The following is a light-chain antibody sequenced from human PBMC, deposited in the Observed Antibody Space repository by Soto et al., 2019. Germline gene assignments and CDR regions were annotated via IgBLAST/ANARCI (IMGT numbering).Light chain of an antibody. CDR1: QSVSSSY. V-gene: IGKV3-20*01. CDR3: QHYGSSPPLT. Sequence: EIELTQSPCTLSLSAGERATLSCRASQSVSSSYLAWYQQKPGEAPRLLIYGASSRSTGFQDRFRGSGSGTDFTLTIRRPAPEDFAVYYCQHYGSSPPLTFGRGTKVEIK. J-gene: IGKJ4*01. CDR2: GAS.